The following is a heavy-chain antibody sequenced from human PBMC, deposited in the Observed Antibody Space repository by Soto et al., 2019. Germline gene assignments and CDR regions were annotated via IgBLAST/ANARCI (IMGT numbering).Heavy chain of an antibody. CDR3: AKDLFGYSSSSFVSRAGPRRTKHDY. CDR1: GFTFSSYG. CDR2: ISYDGSNK. D-gene: IGHD6-6*01. J-gene: IGHJ4*02. Sequence: PGGSLRLSCAASGFTFSSYGMHWVRQAPGKGLEWVAVISYDGSNKYYADSVKGRFTISRDNSKNTLYLQMNSLRAEDTAVYYCAKDLFGYSSSSFVSRAGPRRTKHDYWGQRTLVTVPS. V-gene: IGHV3-30*18.